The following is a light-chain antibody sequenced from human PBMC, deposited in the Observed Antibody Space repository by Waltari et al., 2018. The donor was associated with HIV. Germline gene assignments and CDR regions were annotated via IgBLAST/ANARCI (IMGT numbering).Light chain of an antibody. V-gene: IGLV1-51*02. CDR1: SSNIGNNL. CDR3: ATWDSSLSAGV. CDR2: ENN. J-gene: IGLJ2*01. Sequence: QSVLTQPPSVSAAPGQTVTISCSGSSSNIGNNLVSWYQQLPGTAPKLLIFENNKRPSGIPDRFSGSKSGTSATLGITGLQTGDEAEYYCATWDSSLSAGVFGGGTKLTVL.